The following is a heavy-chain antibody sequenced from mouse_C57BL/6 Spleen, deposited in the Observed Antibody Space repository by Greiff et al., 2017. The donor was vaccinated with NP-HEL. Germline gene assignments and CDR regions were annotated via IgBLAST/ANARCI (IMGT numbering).Heavy chain of an antibody. Sequence: EVQLVESGGGLVKPGGSLKLSCAASGFTFSSYAMSWVRQTPEKRLEWVATISDGGSYTYYPDNVKGRFTISRDNAKNNLYLQMSHLKSEDTAMYYCARAAQAKGGFAYWGQGTLVTVSA. CDR1: GFTFSSYA. CDR3: ARAAQAKGGFAY. J-gene: IGHJ3*01. V-gene: IGHV5-4*01. D-gene: IGHD3-2*02. CDR2: ISDGGSYT.